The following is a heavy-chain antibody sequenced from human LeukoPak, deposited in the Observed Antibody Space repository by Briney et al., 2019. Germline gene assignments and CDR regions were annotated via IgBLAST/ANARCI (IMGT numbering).Heavy chain of an antibody. CDR3: ARAGMPRTPRAFDI. CDR1: GFTFSSHD. J-gene: IGHJ3*02. CDR2: IGTGGDT. Sequence: GGSLRLSCAASGFTFSSHDTHWVRQVTGKGLEWVSAIGTGGDTYYPGSVKGRFTIARENDKNSLYLQMNSLRAGDTAVYYCARAGMPRTPRAFDIWGQGTMVTVSS. V-gene: IGHV3-13*01. D-gene: IGHD2-2*01.